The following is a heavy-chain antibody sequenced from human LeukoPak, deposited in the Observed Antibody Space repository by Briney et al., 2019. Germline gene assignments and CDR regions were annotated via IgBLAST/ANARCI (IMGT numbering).Heavy chain of an antibody. J-gene: IGHJ6*03. Sequence: ASVKVSCKASGGTFSSYAISWVRQAPGQGLEWMGGIIPIFGTANYAQKFQGRVTMTTDTSTSTAYMEPRSLRSDDTAVYYCAAGTAGYYYMDVWGKGTTVTVSS. CDR2: IIPIFGTA. V-gene: IGHV1-69*05. D-gene: IGHD1-1*01. CDR1: GGTFSSYA. CDR3: AAGTAGYYYMDV.